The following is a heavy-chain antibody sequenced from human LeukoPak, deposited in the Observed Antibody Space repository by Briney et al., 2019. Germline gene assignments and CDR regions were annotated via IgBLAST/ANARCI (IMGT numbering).Heavy chain of an antibody. CDR1: GYSFTSYW. J-gene: IGHJ4*02. V-gene: IGHV5-51*01. CDR3: ARRVDGYNPFDY. CDR2: IYPGDSDT. D-gene: IGHD5-24*01. Sequence: GTPLNICCKASGYSFTSYWIGWVRQMPAKGLVWMGIIYPGDSDTRDSPSFQTQVTISADKSISTSYLQWSSLKASDTAMYYCARRVDGYNPFDYWGQGTLVTVSS.